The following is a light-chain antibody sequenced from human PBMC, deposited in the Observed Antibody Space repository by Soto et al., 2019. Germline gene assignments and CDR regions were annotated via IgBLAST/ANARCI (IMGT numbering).Light chain of an antibody. CDR2: KAS. Sequence: DIQMTQSPSTLSASVGDRVTITCRASQSINSWLAWYQQKPGKAPKLLIYKASNLESGVPSRFSGSGSGTEFTLTISSLQPDDFATYYCQQYDNNLFTFGPGTKVDIK. J-gene: IGKJ3*01. CDR1: QSINSW. V-gene: IGKV1-5*03. CDR3: QQYDNNLFT.